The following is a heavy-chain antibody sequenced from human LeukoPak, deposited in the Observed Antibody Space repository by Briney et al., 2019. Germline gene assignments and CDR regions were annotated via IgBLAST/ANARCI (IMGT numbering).Heavy chain of an antibody. V-gene: IGHV3-23*01. D-gene: IGHD3-10*01. Sequence: GGSLRLSCAASGFTFSDYYMSWIRQAPGKGLEWVSTISGSGDNTYYADSVKGRFTISRDNSKNTLYLQMNSLRAEDTAVYYCARVTYGSGTYGAFDYWGQGTLVTVSS. J-gene: IGHJ4*02. CDR3: ARVTYGSGTYGAFDY. CDR1: GFTFSDYY. CDR2: ISGSGDNT.